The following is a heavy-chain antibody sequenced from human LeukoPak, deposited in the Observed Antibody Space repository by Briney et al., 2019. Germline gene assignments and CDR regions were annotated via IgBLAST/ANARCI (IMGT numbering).Heavy chain of an antibody. V-gene: IGHV3-30-3*01. CDR2: ISYDGSNK. Sequence: PGGSLRLSCAASGFAFSSYAMHWVRQAPGKGLEWVAVISYDGSNKYYADSVKGRFTISRDNSKNTLYLQMNSLRAEDTAVYYCARDMCGGDCYPDFWGRGTLVTVSS. CDR1: GFAFSSYA. J-gene: IGHJ4*02. CDR3: ARDMCGGDCYPDF. D-gene: IGHD2-21*02.